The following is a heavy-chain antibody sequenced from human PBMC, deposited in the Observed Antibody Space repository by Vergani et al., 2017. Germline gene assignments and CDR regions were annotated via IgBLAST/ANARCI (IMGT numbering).Heavy chain of an antibody. CDR1: GFTFSSYG. CDR2: IWYDGSNK. Sequence: VQLLESGGGVVQPGRSLRLSCAASGFTFSSYGMHWVRQAPGKGLEWVAVIWYDGSNKYYADSVKGRFTISRDNSKNTLYLQMNSLRAEDTAVYYCARSDDSRGYYQRAFDYWGQGTLVTVSS. D-gene: IGHD3-22*01. CDR3: ARSDDSRGYYQRAFDY. V-gene: IGHV3-33*01. J-gene: IGHJ4*02.